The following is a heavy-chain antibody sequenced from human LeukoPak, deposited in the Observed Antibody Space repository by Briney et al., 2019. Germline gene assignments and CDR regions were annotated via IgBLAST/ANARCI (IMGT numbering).Heavy chain of an antibody. V-gene: IGHV4-34*01. Sequence: SETLSLTCAVYGGSFSGYYWSWIRQLPGKGLEWIGEINHSGSTNYNPSLKSRVTISVDTSKNQFSLKLSSVTAADTAVYYCARIVQSYYYYYMDVWGKGTTVTVSS. CDR1: GGSFSGYY. D-gene: IGHD2-8*01. CDR2: INHSGST. J-gene: IGHJ6*03. CDR3: ARIVQSYYYYYMDV.